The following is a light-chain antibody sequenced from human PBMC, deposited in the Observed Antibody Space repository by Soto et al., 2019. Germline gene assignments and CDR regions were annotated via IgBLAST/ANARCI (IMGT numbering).Light chain of an antibody. CDR2: AAS. CDR1: QGISSY. V-gene: IGKV1-8*01. J-gene: IGKJ3*01. CDR3: QQYDSFILT. Sequence: AIRMTQSPSSFSASTGDRVTITCRASQGISSYLAWYQQKPGKAPKLLIYAASTLQSGVPSRFSGSGSGTDFTLTISCLQSEDFATYYCQQYDSFILTFGPGTKVDIK.